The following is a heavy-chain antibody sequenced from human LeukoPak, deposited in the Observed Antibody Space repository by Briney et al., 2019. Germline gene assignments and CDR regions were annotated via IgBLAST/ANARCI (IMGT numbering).Heavy chain of an antibody. V-gene: IGHV1-8*01. D-gene: IGHD1-1*01. CDR2: TTPNSGNT. CDR1: GYTFTNYD. J-gene: IGHJ6*03. Sequence: ASVKVSCKASGYTFTNYDITWLRQATGQGLEWMGWTTPNSGNTGYLQKLQDRVTMTRNTSISTAYMELSSLRSEDTAVYYCARRVYNSGYFYYYYMDVWGKGTTVTVPS. CDR3: ARRVYNSGYFYYYYMDV.